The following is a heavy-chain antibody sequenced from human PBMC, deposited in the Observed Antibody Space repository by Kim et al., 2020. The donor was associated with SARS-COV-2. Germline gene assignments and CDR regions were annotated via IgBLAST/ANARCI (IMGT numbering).Heavy chain of an antibody. Sequence: SVKVSCKASGGTFSSYAINWVRQAPGQGLEWMGGIIPMFGTTNYAQKFLGIITFTADESTSTAYMELTSLRSKDTAVYYCARGARPDGLSYFYDYMDVWGKGTTVTVSS. J-gene: IGHJ6*03. CDR1: GGTFSSYA. V-gene: IGHV1-69*13. CDR3: ARGARPDGLSYFYDYMDV. D-gene: IGHD6-6*01. CDR2: IIPMFGTT.